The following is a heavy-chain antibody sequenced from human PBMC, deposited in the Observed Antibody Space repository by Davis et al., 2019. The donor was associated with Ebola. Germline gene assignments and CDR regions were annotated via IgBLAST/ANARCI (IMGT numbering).Heavy chain of an antibody. CDR1: GYSFTSYW. CDR2: IYPGDSDT. V-gene: IGHV5-51*01. D-gene: IGHD3-3*01. J-gene: IGHJ3*02. CDR3: ARGVETAHYDFWSGYSNDAFDI. Sequence: GESLKISCKASGYSFTSYWIGWVRQMPGKGLEWMGIIYPGDSDTRYSPSFQGQVTISADKSISTAYLQWSSLKASDTAMYYCARGVETAHYDFWSGYSNDAFDIWGQGTMVTVSS.